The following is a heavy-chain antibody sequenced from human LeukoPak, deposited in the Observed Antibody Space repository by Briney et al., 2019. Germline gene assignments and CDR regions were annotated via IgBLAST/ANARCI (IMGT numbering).Heavy chain of an antibody. CDR1: GFTFSSYS. CDR2: ISSSSSYI. CDR3: AREVTGYYSY. Sequence: GGSLRLSCAASGFTFSSYSVNWVRQAPGKGLEWVSSISSSSSYIYYADSVKGRFTISRDNTKNSLYLQMNSLRAEDTAVYYCAREVTGYYSYWGQGTLVTVSS. J-gene: IGHJ4*02. V-gene: IGHV3-21*01. D-gene: IGHD3-9*01.